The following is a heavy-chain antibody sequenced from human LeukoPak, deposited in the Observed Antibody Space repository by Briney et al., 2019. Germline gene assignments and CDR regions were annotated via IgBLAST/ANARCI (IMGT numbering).Heavy chain of an antibody. V-gene: IGHV3-7*01. D-gene: IGHD1-26*01. CDR3: ARSPVGPYYMDV. J-gene: IGHJ6*03. Sequence: PGGSLRLSCAASGFTFSNYGMHWVRQAPGKGLEWVANIKQDGSEKYYVDSVKGRFTISRDNAKNSLYLQMNSLRAEDTAVYYCARSPVGPYYMDVWGKGTTVTVSS. CDR2: IKQDGSEK. CDR1: GFTFSNYG.